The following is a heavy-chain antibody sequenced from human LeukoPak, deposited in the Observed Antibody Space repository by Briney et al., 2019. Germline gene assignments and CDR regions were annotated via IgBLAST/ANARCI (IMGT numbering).Heavy chain of an antibody. V-gene: IGHV3-74*01. D-gene: IGHD2-8*02. CDR2: IDSDGSVT. CDR1: GFSLNNYW. Sequence: GGSLRLSCAGSGFSLNNYWMHWVRQPPGRGLVWVSRIDSDGSVTNYADSVEGRFTISRDNAKNTLYLQMNSLRVEDTAVYYCTRVLAGRSGLMDVWGQGTTVTVSS. J-gene: IGHJ6*02. CDR3: TRVLAGRSGLMDV.